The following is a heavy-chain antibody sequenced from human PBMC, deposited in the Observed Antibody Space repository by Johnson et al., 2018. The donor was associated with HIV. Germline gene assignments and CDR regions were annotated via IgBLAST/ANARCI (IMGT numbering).Heavy chain of an antibody. D-gene: IGHD1-26*01. J-gene: IGHJ3*02. CDR2: ISYDESNN. CDR3: ARGGWGDAFDI. V-gene: IGHV3-30*03. CDR1: GFTFNSHG. Sequence: VQLVESGGAVVQPGRSLRLSCAASGFTFNSHGMHWVRQAPGKGLEWVAFISYDESNNYYADSVKGRFTISRDNAKNSLYLQMNSLRAEETAVYYCARGGWGDAFDIWGQGTMVTVSS.